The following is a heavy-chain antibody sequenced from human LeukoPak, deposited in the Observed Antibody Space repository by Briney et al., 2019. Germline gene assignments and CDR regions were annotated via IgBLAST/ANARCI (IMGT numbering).Heavy chain of an antibody. D-gene: IGHD2-2*03. J-gene: IGHJ4*02. Sequence: GGSLRLSCAASGFTFTNHGMSWVRQALGKGLEWVSAITGSGDRTYYADSVKGRFTISRDNSKNALYLQMNSLRAEDTALYYCAKDRMDPVNYWGQGTLVTVSS. CDR2: ITGSGDRT. CDR1: GFTFTNHG. V-gene: IGHV3-23*01. CDR3: AKDRMDPVNY.